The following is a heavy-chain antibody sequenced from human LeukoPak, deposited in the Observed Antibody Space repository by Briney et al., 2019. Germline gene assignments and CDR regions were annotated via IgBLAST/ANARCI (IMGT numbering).Heavy chain of an antibody. V-gene: IGHV3-21*01. CDR1: DFTFSIYS. CDR3: AREIGGLGYDH. J-gene: IGHJ4*02. D-gene: IGHD2/OR15-2a*01. Sequence: GGSLRLSCVASDFTFSIYSMNWVRQAPGKGLEWVSSIQPSGKNIYHAASLKGRFTISRDNTKNSLYLQMNSLRAEDTAVYYCAREIGGLGYDHWGQGVLVTVSS. CDR2: IQPSGKNI.